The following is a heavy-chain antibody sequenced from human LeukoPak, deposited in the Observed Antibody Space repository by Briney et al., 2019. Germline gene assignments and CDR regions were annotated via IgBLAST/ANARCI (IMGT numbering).Heavy chain of an antibody. CDR1: GYTFTGYF. CDR2: INTKIGTT. V-gene: IGHV1-2*02. J-gene: IGHJ3*02. D-gene: IGHD2-15*01. Sequence: GASVKVSCKTSGYTFTGYFMHWVRQAPGQGPEWMGWINTKIGTTNYAQKFQGRVTMTRDMSISTVYMELSSLRSEDTAVYYCARVGRSPRAFDIWGQGTMVTVSS. CDR3: ARVGRSPRAFDI.